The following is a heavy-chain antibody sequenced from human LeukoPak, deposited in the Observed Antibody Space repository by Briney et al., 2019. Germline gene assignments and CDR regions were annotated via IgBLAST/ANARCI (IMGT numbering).Heavy chain of an antibody. CDR3: ARDRRLGVPGLDA. J-gene: IGHJ6*02. CDR2: ITGSGDGS. D-gene: IGHD5-12*01. CDR1: GFTFKYYT. V-gene: IGHV3-23*01. Sequence: PGGSLRLSCAASGFTFKYYTMTWVRQAPGRGLEWVSTITGSGDGSKYADSARGRFTTSRDDSENTLWLQMNTLRAEDTAVYYCARDRRLGVPGLDAWGQGTTVIVSS.